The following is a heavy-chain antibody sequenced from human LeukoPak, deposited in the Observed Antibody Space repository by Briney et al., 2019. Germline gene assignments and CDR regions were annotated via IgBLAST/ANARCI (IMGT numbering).Heavy chain of an antibody. V-gene: IGHV4-34*01. CDR3: ARGHMGASYFDY. D-gene: IGHD3-16*01. CDR2: INHSGST. CDR1: GGSFSGYY. J-gene: IGHJ4*02. Sequence: SETLSLTCAVYGGSFSGYYWSWIRQPPGKGLEWVGEINHSGSTNYTPSLKSRVTISVDTSKNQFSLKLSSVTAADTAVYYCARGHMGASYFDYWGQGTLVTVSS.